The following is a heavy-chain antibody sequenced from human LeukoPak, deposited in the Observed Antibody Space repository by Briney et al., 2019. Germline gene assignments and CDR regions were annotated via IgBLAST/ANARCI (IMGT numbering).Heavy chain of an antibody. Sequence: PGGSLRLSCAASGFTLSNHWMIWVRQAPGKGLECVANIKQDGIEKYYLDSVKGRFTISRDNAKNSVYLQMNSLRVEDTAVYYCARDAVPGAQMGYWGQGTLVTVSS. J-gene: IGHJ4*02. CDR2: IKQDGIEK. CDR3: ARDAVPGAQMGY. D-gene: IGHD3-10*01. CDR1: GFTLSNHW. V-gene: IGHV3-7*01.